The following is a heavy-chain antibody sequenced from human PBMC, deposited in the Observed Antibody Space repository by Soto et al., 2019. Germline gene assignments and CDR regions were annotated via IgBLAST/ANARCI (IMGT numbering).Heavy chain of an antibody. CDR3: ARDLVRYCSGGSCYSAAFDI. CDR2: TYYRSQWYN. V-gene: IGHV6-1*01. J-gene: IGHJ3*02. Sequence: SQTLSLTCAISGDSVSSNSAAWNWIRQSPSRGLEWLGRTYYRSQWYNDYAVSVKSRITINPDTSQNQFSLQLNSVTPEDTAVYYCARDLVRYCSGGSCYSAAFDIWGQGTMVTVSS. D-gene: IGHD2-15*01. CDR1: GDSVSSNSAA.